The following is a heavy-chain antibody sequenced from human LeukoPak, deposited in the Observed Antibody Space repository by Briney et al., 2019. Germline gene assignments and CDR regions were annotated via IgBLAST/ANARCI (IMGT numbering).Heavy chain of an antibody. CDR1: GYTFTGYY. J-gene: IGHJ4*02. Sequence: ASVKVSCKASGYTFTGYYMHWVRQAPGQGLEWMGWINPNSGGTNYAQKFQGRVTMTRDTSISTAYMELSRLRSDDTAVYYCARGRTIFGVVVYQPNLDYWGQGTLVTVSS. CDR3: ARGRTIFGVVVYQPNLDY. CDR2: INPNSGGT. D-gene: IGHD3-3*01. V-gene: IGHV1-2*02.